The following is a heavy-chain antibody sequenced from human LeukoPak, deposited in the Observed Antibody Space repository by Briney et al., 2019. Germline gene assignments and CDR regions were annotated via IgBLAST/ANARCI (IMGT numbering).Heavy chain of an antibody. J-gene: IGHJ4*02. CDR3: AKDYAYDSGPRYYFDY. V-gene: IGHV3-30*02. CDR1: RFTFSSYG. CDR2: IRYDGSKK. Sequence: GGSLRLSCAASRFTFSSYGMHWVRQAPGKVLGWVAFIRYDGSKKYYADSVKGRFTISRDNPKKTMYLQMNSLRAEDTAVYYCAKDYAYDSGPRYYFDYWGQGTLVTVSS. D-gene: IGHD3-22*01.